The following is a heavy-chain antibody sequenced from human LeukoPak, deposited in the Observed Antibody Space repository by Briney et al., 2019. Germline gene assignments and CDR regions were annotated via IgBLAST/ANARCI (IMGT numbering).Heavy chain of an antibody. J-gene: IGHJ1*01. Sequence: SETLSLTCAVSGGSFSGYYWSWIRQPPGKGLEWIGEINHSGSTNYNPALKSRVTISVDTSKNQFTLKLSSVTAADTAVYYCARGAAIGYFQHWGQGTLVTVSS. V-gene: IGHV4-34*01. CDR3: ARGAAIGYFQH. CDR1: GGSFSGYY. CDR2: INHSGST. D-gene: IGHD2-21*01.